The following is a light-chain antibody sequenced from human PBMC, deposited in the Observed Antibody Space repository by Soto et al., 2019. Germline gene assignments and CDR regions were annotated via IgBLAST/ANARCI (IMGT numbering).Light chain of an antibody. CDR3: CSHADPYTVV. CDR2: DVT. V-gene: IGLV2-11*01. CDR1: SSDIGSYNR. Sequence: QSALTQPRSVSGSPGQSVTISCTGTSSDIGSYNRVSWFQQPPGEAPKLIIYDVTKRPSGVPDRFSGSTSGNTASLTISGLQAEDEADYYCCSHADPYTVVFGGGTKLTVL. J-gene: IGLJ2*01.